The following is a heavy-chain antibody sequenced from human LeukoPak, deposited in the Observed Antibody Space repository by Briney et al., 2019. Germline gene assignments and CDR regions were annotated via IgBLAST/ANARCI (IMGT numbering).Heavy chain of an antibody. CDR1: GGSISSSSYY. CDR3: ARPLSGSDDY. CDR2: IYYSGST. V-gene: IGHV4-39*01. D-gene: IGHD1-26*01. J-gene: IGHJ4*02. Sequence: SETLSLTCTVSGGSISSSSYYWGWIRQPPGKGLEWIGSIYYSGSTYYNPSLKSRVTISVDTSKNQFSLKLSSVTAADTAVYYCARPLSGSDDYWGQGTLVTVSS.